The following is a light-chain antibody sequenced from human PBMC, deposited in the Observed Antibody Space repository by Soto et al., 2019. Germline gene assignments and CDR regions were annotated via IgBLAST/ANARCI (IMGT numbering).Light chain of an antibody. CDR3: LQYNDWPSFT. CDR1: QSVSYN. J-gene: IGKJ3*01. V-gene: IGKV3-15*01. CDR2: GAS. Sequence: EIMMTQSPATLSVSQGEGATLSCRASQSVSYNLAWYQHKPGQAPRLLIYGASTRVTGIPARFSGSGSGTEFTLTISSLQSEDFAVYYCLQYNDWPSFTFVPGTRVDI.